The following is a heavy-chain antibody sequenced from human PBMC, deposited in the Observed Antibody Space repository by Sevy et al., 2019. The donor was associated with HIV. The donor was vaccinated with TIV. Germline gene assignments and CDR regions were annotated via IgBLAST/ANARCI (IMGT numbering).Heavy chain of an antibody. V-gene: IGHV1-46*02. CDR1: GYNFNNYY. J-gene: IGHJ4*02. D-gene: IGHD3-16*01. CDR3: ARGDGTGRCFDS. Sequence: ASVKVSCKASGYNFNNYYIHWVRQAPGQGLQWMGVINPTSSSTYYPPKFQGRVTMTRDTSTGTGSLDLSSLRSEDTAVYYCARGDGTGRCFDSWGQGTLVTVSS. CDR2: INPTSSST.